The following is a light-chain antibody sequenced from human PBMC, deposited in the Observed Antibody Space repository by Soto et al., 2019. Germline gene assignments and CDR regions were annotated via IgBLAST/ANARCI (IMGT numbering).Light chain of an antibody. CDR3: QQGYRAPGT. CDR2: AAS. J-gene: IGKJ4*01. V-gene: IGKV1-39*01. Sequence: DIQMTQSPSSLSASVGDRVTIPCRASQNISNYLNWYQQKPGKAPNLLIYAASRLQNGVPSRFGGSGSGTDFTLTITSLQLEDFATYYCQQGYRAPGTFGGGTRVEIK. CDR1: QNISNY.